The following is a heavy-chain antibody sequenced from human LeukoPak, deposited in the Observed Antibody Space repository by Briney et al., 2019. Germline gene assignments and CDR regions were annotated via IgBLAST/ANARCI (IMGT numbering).Heavy chain of an antibody. Sequence: SETLSLTCTVSGGSIGGFYWSWIRQPAGKGLEWIGRIYNSASTNYNPSLKSRVTMSVDTSKNQFSLKLISVTAADTAVYYCARDRSSSWTRDWFDPWGQGTLVTVSS. V-gene: IGHV4-4*07. CDR3: ARDRSSSWTRDWFDP. D-gene: IGHD6-13*01. CDR2: IYNSAST. J-gene: IGHJ5*02. CDR1: GGSIGGFY.